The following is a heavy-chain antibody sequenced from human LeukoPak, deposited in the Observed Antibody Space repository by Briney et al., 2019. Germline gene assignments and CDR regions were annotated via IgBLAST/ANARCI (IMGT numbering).Heavy chain of an antibody. CDR2: INSNSGGT. J-gene: IGHJ4*02. D-gene: IGHD1-26*01. Sequence: ASVKVSCKASRYAFTGYYIHWVRQAPGQGLEWMGRINSNSGGTDYAQKFQGRFTMTRDTSISTAYMGLSRLTSDDTAVYYCGRDQGAYWGQGTLVTVSS. V-gene: IGHV1-2*02. CDR1: RYAFTGYY. CDR3: GRDQGAY.